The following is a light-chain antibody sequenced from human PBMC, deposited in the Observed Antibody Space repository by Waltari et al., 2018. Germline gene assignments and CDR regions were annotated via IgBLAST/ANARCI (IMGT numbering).Light chain of an antibody. V-gene: IGLV2-14*03. CDR1: SSDVGTYNY. CDR2: DVS. CDR3: SSYITTNTLEL. J-gene: IGLJ3*02. Sequence: QSALTQPASVSGSPGQSLTISCTGTSSDVGTYNYVPWYQQHPGKAPKLLIYDVSYRPSGVSYRFSGSKSGNTASLTISGLQAEDEADYYCSSYITTNTLELFGGGTSLTVL.